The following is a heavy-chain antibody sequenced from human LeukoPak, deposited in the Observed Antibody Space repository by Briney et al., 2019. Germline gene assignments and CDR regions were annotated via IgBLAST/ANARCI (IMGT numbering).Heavy chain of an antibody. J-gene: IGHJ4*02. CDR2: INPNSGGT. Sequence: ASVKVSCKASGYTFTGYYTHWVRQAPGQGLEWMGWINPNSGGTNYAQKFQGRVTMTRDTSISTAYMELSRLRSDDTAVYYCASVSGSYLGHFDYWGQGTLVTVSS. CDR1: GYTFTGYY. CDR3: ASVSGSYLGHFDY. V-gene: IGHV1-2*02. D-gene: IGHD1-26*01.